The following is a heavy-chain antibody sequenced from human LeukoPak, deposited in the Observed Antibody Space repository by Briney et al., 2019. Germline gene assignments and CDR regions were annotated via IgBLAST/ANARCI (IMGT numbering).Heavy chain of an antibody. CDR1: GFTFSSYG. CDR3: AKPIVMGAFDI. Sequence: PGGSLRLSCAASGFTFSSYGMHWVRQAPGKGLEWVAVISYDGSNKYYADSVKGRFTISRDNSKNTLYLQMNSLRAEDTAVYYCAKPIVMGAFDIWGQGTMVTVSS. J-gene: IGHJ3*02. CDR2: ISYDGSNK. V-gene: IGHV3-30*18. D-gene: IGHD3-16*01.